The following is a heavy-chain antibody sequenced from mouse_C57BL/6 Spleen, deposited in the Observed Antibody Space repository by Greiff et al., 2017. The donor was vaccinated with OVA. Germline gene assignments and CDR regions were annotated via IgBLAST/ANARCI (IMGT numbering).Heavy chain of an antibody. CDR1: GYSFTDYN. CDR2: INPNYGTT. D-gene: IGHD1-1*01. J-gene: IGHJ1*03. CDR3: ARSGTIHYYGSSHWYFDV. Sequence: EVQLQQSGPELVKPGASVKISCKASGYSFTDYNMNWVKQSNGKSLEWIGVINPNYGTTSYNQKFKGKATLTVDQSSSTAYMQLNSLTSEDSAVYYCARSGTIHYYGSSHWYFDVWGTGTTVTVSS. V-gene: IGHV1-39*01.